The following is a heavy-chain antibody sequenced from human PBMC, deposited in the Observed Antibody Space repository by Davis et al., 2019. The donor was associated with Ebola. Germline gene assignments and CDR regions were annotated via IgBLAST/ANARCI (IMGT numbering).Heavy chain of an antibody. D-gene: IGHD2-21*01. V-gene: IGHV3-30-3*01. CDR2: IWYDGSNK. CDR1: GFTFSSYA. J-gene: IGHJ4*02. CDR3: ARERDDDVVVFDY. Sequence: PGGSLRLSCAASGFTFSSYAMHWVRQAPGKGLEWVAVIWYDGSNKYYADSVKGRFTISRDNSKNSLYLQMNSLRAEDTAVYYCARERDDDVVVFDYWGQGTLVTVSS.